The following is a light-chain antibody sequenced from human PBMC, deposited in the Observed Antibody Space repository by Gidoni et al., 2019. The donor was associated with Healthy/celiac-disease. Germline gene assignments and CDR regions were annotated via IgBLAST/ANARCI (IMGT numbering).Light chain of an antibody. CDR2: GAS. CDR1: HSVSSN. CDR3: QQYYNWPRT. J-gene: IGKJ1*01. Sequence: ELVMTQSPAPLSVSPGERATLSCRACHSVSSNLAWYQQKPGQAPRLLICGASTRATGIPARFSGSGSGTEFTLTISSLQSEDFAVYYCQQYYNWPRTFGQGTKVEIK. V-gene: IGKV3-15*01.